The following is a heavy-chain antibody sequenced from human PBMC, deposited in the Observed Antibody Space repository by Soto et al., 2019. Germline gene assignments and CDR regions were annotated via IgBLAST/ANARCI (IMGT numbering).Heavy chain of an antibody. CDR2: ISAYNGNT. CDR3: ARVVLGDYDWQSDAFDI. CDR1: GYTFTSYG. J-gene: IGHJ3*02. Sequence: QVQLVQSGAEVKKPGASVKVSCKASGYTFTSYGISWVRQAPGQGLEWMGWISAYNGNTNYAQKLQGRVTMTTDTSTRTAYMELRSLRSDDTAVYYCARVVLGDYDWQSDAFDIWGQGTMVTVSS. D-gene: IGHD3-16*01. V-gene: IGHV1-18*01.